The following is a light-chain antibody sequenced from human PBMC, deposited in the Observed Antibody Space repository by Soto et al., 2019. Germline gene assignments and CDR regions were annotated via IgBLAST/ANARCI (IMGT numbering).Light chain of an antibody. CDR1: QSISSW. CDR3: QQFNSYSPRT. J-gene: IGKJ1*01. Sequence: DIQMTQSPSTLSASVGDRVTITCRASQSISSWLAWYQQKPGKAPKLLIYEASRLESGVPSRFSGSRSGTEFTLTISSLQPDDFATYYCQQFNSYSPRTFGQGTKVEIK. V-gene: IGKV1-5*03. CDR2: EAS.